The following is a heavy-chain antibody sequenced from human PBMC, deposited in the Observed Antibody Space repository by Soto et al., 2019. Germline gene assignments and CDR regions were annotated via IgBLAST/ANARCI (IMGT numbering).Heavy chain of an antibody. CDR1: GGSISSGVYY. CDR3: ARDARHYDSSGYVYYYYGMDV. CDR2: IYYSGIT. V-gene: IGHV4-31*03. J-gene: IGHJ6*02. Sequence: PSETLSLTCTVSGGSISSGVYYWSWIRQHPGKGLEWIGYIYYSGITYYNPSLKSRVTISVDTSKNQFSLKLSSVTAADTAVYYCARDARHYDSSGYVYYYYGMDVWGQGTTVTVSS. D-gene: IGHD3-22*01.